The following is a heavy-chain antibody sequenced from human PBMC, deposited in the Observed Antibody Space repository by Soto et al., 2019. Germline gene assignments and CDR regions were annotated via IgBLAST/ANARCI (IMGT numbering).Heavy chain of an antibody. CDR3: TRDTGGRDAY. D-gene: IGHD2-15*01. Sequence: GGSLRLSCAASGFTFSSYWMHWVRQVPGKGLVWVSRINTDGSITSQADSVKGRFTISRDNAKNTLYLQMNSLRADDTAVYYCTRDTGGRDAYWGQGGLGTVSS. V-gene: IGHV3-74*01. J-gene: IGHJ4*02. CDR1: GFTFSSYW. CDR2: INTDGSIT.